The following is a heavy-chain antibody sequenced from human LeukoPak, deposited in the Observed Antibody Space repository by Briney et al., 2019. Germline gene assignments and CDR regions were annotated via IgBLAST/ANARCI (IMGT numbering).Heavy chain of an antibody. CDR3: ARTYSSRREAEYFQH. CDR1: GGSISSYY. V-gene: IGHV4-59*01. D-gene: IGHD6-13*01. Sequence: SETRSLTCTVSGGSISSYYWSWIRQPPGKGLEWIGYIYYSGSTNYNPSLKSRVTISVDTSKNQFSLKLSSVTAADTAVYYCARTYSSRREAEYFQHWGQGTLVTVSS. CDR2: IYYSGST. J-gene: IGHJ1*01.